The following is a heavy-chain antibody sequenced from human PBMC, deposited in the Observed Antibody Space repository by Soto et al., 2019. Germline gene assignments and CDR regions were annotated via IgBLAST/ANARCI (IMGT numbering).Heavy chain of an antibody. CDR1: GFSLSTRGVG. D-gene: IGHD4-17*01. J-gene: IGHJ4*02. CDR3: ARKTYRDYPTYY. CDR2: IYWDDDK. Sequence: QITLKESGPTLVKPTQTLTLTCTFSGFSLSTRGVGVGWIRQPPGKALEWLAVIYWDDDKRYSPSLQSRLTMAKYXSKNQVVLTMTNMDPVDTATYYCARKTYRDYPTYYWGQGTLVTVSS. V-gene: IGHV2-5*02.